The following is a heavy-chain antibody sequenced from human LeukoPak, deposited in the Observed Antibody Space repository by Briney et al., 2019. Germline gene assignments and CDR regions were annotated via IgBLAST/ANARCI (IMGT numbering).Heavy chain of an antibody. D-gene: IGHD4-17*01. Sequence: SETLSLTCTVSGGSINSYYWTWIRQPPGKGLECIGYVYYTGSTYYNPSLKSRATISVDTSRNQFSLKLKSVTAADTAVYYCARDSSTVTTRHFDYWGQGALVTVSS. CDR2: VYYTGST. CDR3: ARDSSTVTTRHFDY. V-gene: IGHV4-59*01. J-gene: IGHJ4*02. CDR1: GGSINSYY.